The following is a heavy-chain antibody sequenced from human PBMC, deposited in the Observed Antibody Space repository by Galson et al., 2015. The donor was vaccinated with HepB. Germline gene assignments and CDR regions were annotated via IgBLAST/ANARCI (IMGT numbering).Heavy chain of an antibody. Sequence: SLRLSCAASGFTFSSYAFHWVRQAPGKGLEWVAVTSYDGSNRYYADSVKGQFTISRDNSKNTLYLQMNSLRAEDTAVYYCARAAHCSSTSCFNYYYYYGMDVWGQGTTVTVSS. D-gene: IGHD2-2*01. CDR1: GFTFSSYA. CDR2: TSYDGSNR. J-gene: IGHJ6*02. CDR3: ARAAHCSSTSCFNYYYYYGMDV. V-gene: IGHV3-30*04.